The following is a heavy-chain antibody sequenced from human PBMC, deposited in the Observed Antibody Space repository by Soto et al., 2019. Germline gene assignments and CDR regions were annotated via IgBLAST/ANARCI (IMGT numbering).Heavy chain of an antibody. CDR1: GFSLSTSGVA. CDR2: IYWDDDK. D-gene: IGHD1-26*01. Sequence: SGPTLVNPTQTLTLTCTFSGFSLSTSGVAVDWIRQPPGKALEWLALIYWDDDKRYSPSLKSRLTITKDTSKNQVVLTMTNMDPVDTATYYCTHYHTENSASGPDVWGQGTTVTVSS. V-gene: IGHV2-5*02. CDR3: THYHTENSASGPDV. J-gene: IGHJ6*02.